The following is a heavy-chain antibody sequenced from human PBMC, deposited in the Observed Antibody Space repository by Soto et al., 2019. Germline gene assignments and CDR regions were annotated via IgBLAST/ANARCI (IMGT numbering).Heavy chain of an antibody. CDR2: IIPILGIA. J-gene: IGHJ4*02. Sequence: QVQLVQSGAEVKKPGSSVKVSCKASGGTFSSYTISWVRQAPGQGLERMGRIIPILGIANYAQKFQGRVTITADKSTSTAYMELSSLRSEDTAVYYCARAEGDTAMVTLAYFDYWGQGTLVPVSS. CDR1: GGTFSSYT. CDR3: ARAEGDTAMVTLAYFDY. D-gene: IGHD5-18*01. V-gene: IGHV1-69*02.